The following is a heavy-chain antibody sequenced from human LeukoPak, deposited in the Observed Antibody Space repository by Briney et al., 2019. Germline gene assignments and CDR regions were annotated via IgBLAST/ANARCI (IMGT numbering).Heavy chain of an antibody. D-gene: IGHD3-10*01. V-gene: IGHV3-21*01. CDR2: ISSSSSYI. J-gene: IGHJ5*02. CDR3: ARGDRSGNYYGSGSP. Sequence: PGGSLRLSCAASGFTFSSYSMNWVRQAPGKGLEWVSSISSSSSYIYYADSVKGRFTISRDNAKYSLYLQMNSLRAEVTAVYYCARGDRSGNYYGSGSPWGQGTLVTVSS. CDR1: GFTFSSYS.